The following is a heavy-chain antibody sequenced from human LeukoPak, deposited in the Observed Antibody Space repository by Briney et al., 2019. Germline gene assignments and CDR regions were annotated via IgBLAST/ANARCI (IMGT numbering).Heavy chain of an antibody. Sequence: PGGSLRLSCTASGFTFSTYWMHWVRQAPGRGLVWASRINSDGSSASYADSVKGRFTISRDNAKNSLYLQMNSLRAEDTAVYYCARSNHGPDYWGQGTLVTVS. J-gene: IGHJ4*02. CDR1: GFTFSTYW. D-gene: IGHD1-14*01. V-gene: IGHV3-74*01. CDR3: ARSNHGPDY. CDR2: INSDGSSA.